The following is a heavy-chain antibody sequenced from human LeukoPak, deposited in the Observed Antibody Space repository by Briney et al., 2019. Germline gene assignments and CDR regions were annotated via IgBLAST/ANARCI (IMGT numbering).Heavy chain of an antibody. J-gene: IGHJ4*02. CDR3: ARTDILTGYPYFDY. CDR2: IYFSGTT. V-gene: IGHV4-39*07. D-gene: IGHD3-9*01. Sequence: SETLALTCTVSGGSVSNNNYYWGWIRQPPGKGLEWIGNIYFSGTTFYSPSLKRRVTISVDTSKNQFSLKLSSVTAADTAVYYCARTDILTGYPYFDYWGQGTLVTVSS. CDR1: GGSVSNNNYY.